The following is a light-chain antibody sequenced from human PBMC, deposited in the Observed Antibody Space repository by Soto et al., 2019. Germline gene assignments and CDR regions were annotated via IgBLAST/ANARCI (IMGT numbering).Light chain of an antibody. CDR2: EDT. J-gene: IGLJ2*01. Sequence: QSALTQPASVSGSPGQSITISCTGTSSDVGSCSHVSWYQQHPGKAPKLIIHEDTKRPSGVSDRFSGSRSGNTASLTVSGLLAEDEADYYCCLCGGMVFGGGPQVTVL. CDR3: CLCGGMV. CDR1: SSDVGSCSH. V-gene: IGLV2-23*01.